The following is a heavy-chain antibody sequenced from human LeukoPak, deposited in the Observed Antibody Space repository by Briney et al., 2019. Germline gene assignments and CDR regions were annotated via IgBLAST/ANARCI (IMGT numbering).Heavy chain of an antibody. V-gene: IGHV1-2*02. Sequence: ASVKVSCKASGYTFTGYYMHWVRQAPGQGLEWMGWINPNSGGTNYAQKFQGRVTMTRDTSISTAYMEVSSLRSDDTAVYYCARDASSTSCCDGFDIWGQGTTVTVSS. D-gene: IGHD2-2*01. CDR2: INPNSGGT. J-gene: IGHJ3*02. CDR1: GYTFTGYY. CDR3: ARDASSTSCCDGFDI.